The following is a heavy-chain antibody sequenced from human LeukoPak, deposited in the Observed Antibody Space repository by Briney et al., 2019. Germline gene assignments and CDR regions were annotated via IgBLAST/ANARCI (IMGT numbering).Heavy chain of an antibody. CDR3: ARHPLAGATAPNYFDY. CDR2: IYYSGST. CDR1: GGSISSSGYY. V-gene: IGHV4-39*01. J-gene: IGHJ4*02. Sequence: PSETLSLTCTVSGGSISSSGYYWGWIRQPPGKGLEWIGSIYYSGSTYYNPSLKSRVTISVDTSKNQFSLKLSSVTAADTAVYYCARHPLAGATAPNYFDYWGQGTLVTVSS. D-gene: IGHD6-25*01.